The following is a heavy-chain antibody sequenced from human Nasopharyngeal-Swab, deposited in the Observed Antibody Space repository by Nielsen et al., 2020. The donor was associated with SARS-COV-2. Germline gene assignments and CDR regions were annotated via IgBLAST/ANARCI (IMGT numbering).Heavy chain of an antibody. Sequence: LSLTCAASGFPFSSYAMHWVRQAPGKGLEWVAVISYDGSNKYYADSVKGRFTISRDNSKNTLYLQMNSLRAEDTALYYCAKIGGSGWYVDAFDIWGQGTVVTVSS. CDR2: ISYDGSNK. D-gene: IGHD6-19*01. CDR3: AKIGGSGWYVDAFDI. CDR1: GFPFSSYA. V-gene: IGHV3-30-3*02. J-gene: IGHJ3*02.